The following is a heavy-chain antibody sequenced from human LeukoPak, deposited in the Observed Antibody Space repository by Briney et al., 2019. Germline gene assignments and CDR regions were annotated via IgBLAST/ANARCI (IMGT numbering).Heavy chain of an antibody. Sequence: SETLSLTCAVYGGSFSGYYWSWIRQHPGKGLEWIGYIYYSGSTYYNPSLKSRVTISVDTSKNQFSLKLSSVTAADTAVYYRARVSGGYYGSGSYYHADYWGQGTLVTVSS. J-gene: IGHJ4*02. D-gene: IGHD3-10*01. CDR1: GGSFSGYY. CDR2: IYYSGST. CDR3: ARVSGGYYGSGSYYHADY. V-gene: IGHV4-31*11.